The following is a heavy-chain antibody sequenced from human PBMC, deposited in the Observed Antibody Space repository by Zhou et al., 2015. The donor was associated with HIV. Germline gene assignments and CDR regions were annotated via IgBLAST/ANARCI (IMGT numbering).Heavy chain of an antibody. CDR1: GFTFSTCA. D-gene: IGHD6-19*01. CDR3: ARVRATSDNSVWGLEN. V-gene: IGHV3-30-3*01. CDR2: ISNDGTSK. Sequence: QMQLVESGGGVVPPGRSLRLSCVASGFTFSTCAMHWVRQSPGKGLEWVAVISNDGTSKYLADSVSGRFTISRDNSKNTLFLRLNDVRVDDTAVYYCARVRATSDNSVWGLENWGQGVLVTVSS. J-gene: IGHJ4*02.